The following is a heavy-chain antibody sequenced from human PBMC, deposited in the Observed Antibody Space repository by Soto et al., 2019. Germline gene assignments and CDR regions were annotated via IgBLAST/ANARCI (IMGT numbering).Heavy chain of an antibody. CDR3: ASYTAADTAGGNYYYYGMDV. CDR2: IWYDGSNK. D-gene: IGHD6-13*01. V-gene: IGHV3-33*08. Sequence: TGGSLRLSCAASGFTFSSYATNWVRQAPGKGLEWVASIWYDGSNKYYADSVKGRFTISRDNSKNTLYLQMNSLRAEDTAVYYCASYTAADTAGGNYYYYGMDVWGQGTTVTVSS. J-gene: IGHJ6*02. CDR1: GFTFSSYA.